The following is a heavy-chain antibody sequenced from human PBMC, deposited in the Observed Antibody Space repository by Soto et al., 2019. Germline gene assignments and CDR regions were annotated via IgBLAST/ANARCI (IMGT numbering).Heavy chain of an antibody. CDR1: GRSFRGYY. CDR3: AREPLKGYSGSYTGAGAFDI. J-gene: IGHJ3*02. Sequence: PSETLCLTCAVYGRSFRGYYWSWIRQPPGKGLGGIGEINHSGSTDYNASRRSRVTISVDTSKNQFSLTLSSVTAADTAVYYCAREPLKGYSGSYTGAGAFDIWGQGTMVT. CDR2: INHSGST. D-gene: IGHD1-26*01. V-gene: IGHV4-34*01.